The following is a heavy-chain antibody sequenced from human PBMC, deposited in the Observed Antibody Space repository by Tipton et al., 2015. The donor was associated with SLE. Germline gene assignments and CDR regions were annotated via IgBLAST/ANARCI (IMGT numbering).Heavy chain of an antibody. CDR1: GFDFSFYW. V-gene: IGHV3-74*01. J-gene: IGHJ3*01. Sequence: SLRLSCAASGFDFSFYWMHWVRQVPGKGLVWLSRINSDGNGKKYADSMRGRFTISRDNAKNTLYLQINSLRAEDTAVYYCARGRGSTDYEALDVWGQGTLVTVSP. CDR3: ARGRGSTDYEALDV. CDR2: INSDGNGK. D-gene: IGHD4-17*01.